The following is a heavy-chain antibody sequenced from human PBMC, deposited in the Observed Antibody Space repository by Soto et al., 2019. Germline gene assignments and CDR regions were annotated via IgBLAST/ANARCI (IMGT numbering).Heavy chain of an antibody. J-gene: IGHJ3*02. Sequence: QVQLQESGPGLVKPSQTLSLTCTVSGGSISSGGYYWSWIRQHPGKGLEWIGYIYYSGSTYYNPSRKSRVTISVDTSKNQFSRKLSSVTAADTAVYYCARASFSDFWSGYYTPDAFDIWGQGTMVTVSS. D-gene: IGHD3-3*01. CDR1: GGSISSGGYY. CDR2: IYYSGST. CDR3: ARASFSDFWSGYYTPDAFDI. V-gene: IGHV4-31*03.